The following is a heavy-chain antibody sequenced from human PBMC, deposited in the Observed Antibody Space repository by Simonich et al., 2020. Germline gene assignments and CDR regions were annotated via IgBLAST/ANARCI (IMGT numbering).Heavy chain of an antibody. V-gene: IGHV3-48*01. CDR2: ISSSSRTI. J-gene: IGHJ3*02. Sequence: EVQLVESGGGLVQPGGSLRLSCAASEFTSSSYSMNWVRRAPGKGLEWVSYISSSSRTIYYADSVKGRFTISRDNAKNSLYLQMNSLRAEDTAVYYCARDSSYYAFDIWGQGTMVTVSS. CDR3: ARDSSYYAFDI. D-gene: IGHD5-12*01. CDR1: EFTSSSYS.